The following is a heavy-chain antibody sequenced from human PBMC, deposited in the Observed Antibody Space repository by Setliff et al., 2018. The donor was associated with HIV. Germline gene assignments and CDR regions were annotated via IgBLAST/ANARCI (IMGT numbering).Heavy chain of an antibody. D-gene: IGHD3-10*01. Sequence: NPSETLSLTCAVSGGSISSSNWWSWVRQPPGKGLEWIGYIYDSGSTNYNPSLKSRVTISVDTSKNQFSLKVTSVTAADTAVYYCARVGRGSFHYWGQGTLVTVSS. CDR3: ARVGRGSFHY. CDR2: IYDSGST. V-gene: IGHV4-4*02. CDR1: GGSISSSNW. J-gene: IGHJ4*02.